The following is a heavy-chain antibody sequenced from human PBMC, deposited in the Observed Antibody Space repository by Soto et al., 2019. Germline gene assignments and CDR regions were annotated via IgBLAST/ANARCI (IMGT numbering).Heavy chain of an antibody. CDR2: IIPIFGTA. CDR3: ARSKQWLVPQFDY. J-gene: IGHJ4*02. Sequence: QVQLVQSGAEVKKPGSSVKVSCKASGGTFSSYAISWVRQAPGQELEWMGGIIPIFGTANYAQKFQGRVTITADESTSTAYMELSSLRSEDKAVYYCARSKQWLVPQFDYWGQGNLVTVSS. V-gene: IGHV1-69*12. CDR1: GGTFSSYA. D-gene: IGHD6-19*01.